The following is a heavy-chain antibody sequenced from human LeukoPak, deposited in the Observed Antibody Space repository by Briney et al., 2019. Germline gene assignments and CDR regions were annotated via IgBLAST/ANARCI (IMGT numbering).Heavy chain of an antibody. J-gene: IGHJ4*02. CDR2: IYSSGST. CDR1: GASITSFH. V-gene: IGHV4-4*07. CDR3: ARKDGDY. Sequence: PSETLSLTCTVSGASITSFHWTWIRQPAGKGLEWIGFIYSSGSTIYNPSLQSRVAMSVDMTKNQLSLKLSSVTAADTAMYYCARKDGDYWGQGTLVTVSS. D-gene: IGHD6-6*01.